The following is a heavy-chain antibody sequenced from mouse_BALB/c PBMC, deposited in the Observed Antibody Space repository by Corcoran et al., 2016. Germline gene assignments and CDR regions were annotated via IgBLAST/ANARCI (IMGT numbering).Heavy chain of an antibody. Sequence: EVQLQQSGAELVRPGALVKLSCKASGFNIKDHYMHWVKQRPEQGLEWIGWIDPGNGNTIYDPKFQGKASITAATSSNTAYLQFSSLTSEDTAVYYCARGDGNSAWLAYWGQGTLVTVSA. D-gene: IGHD2-1*01. V-gene: IGHV14-1*02. CDR3: ARGDGNSAWLAY. CDR2: IDPGNGNT. J-gene: IGHJ3*01. CDR1: GFNIKDHY.